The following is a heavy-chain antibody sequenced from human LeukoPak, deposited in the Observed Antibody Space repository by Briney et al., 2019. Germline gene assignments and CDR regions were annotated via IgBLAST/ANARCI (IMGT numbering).Heavy chain of an antibody. V-gene: IGHV4-61*02. CDR2: IYSPGTN. Sequence: SPTLSLTCTVSAGSINSGDYYWSWIRQPAGKGLEWIGRIYSPGTNYNYNPSVKSRVTISIDTSKNQFSLKLTSVTAADTAVYYCARGIGTSYDSSRDAFDIWGQGTMVTVSS. D-gene: IGHD3-22*01. CDR1: AGSINSGDYY. J-gene: IGHJ3*02. CDR3: ARGIGTSYDSSRDAFDI.